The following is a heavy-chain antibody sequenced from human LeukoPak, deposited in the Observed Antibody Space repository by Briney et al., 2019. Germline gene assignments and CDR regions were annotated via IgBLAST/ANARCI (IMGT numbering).Heavy chain of an antibody. D-gene: IGHD1-26*01. V-gene: IGHV1-18*01. CDR2: INAYNGNT. Sequence: GASVKVSCKASGYTFSSYGINWVRQVRGQGLEWMGWINAYNGNTDSAEKFRGRVTMTTDTSARTVRMELRRLTSDDTAVYYCARDYRDLVGNTEDSEYWGQGTLVIVSS. J-gene: IGHJ4*02. CDR3: ARDYRDLVGNTEDSEY. CDR1: GYTFSSYG.